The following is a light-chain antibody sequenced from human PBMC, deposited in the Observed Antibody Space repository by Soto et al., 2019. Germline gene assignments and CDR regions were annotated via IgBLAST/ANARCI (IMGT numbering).Light chain of an antibody. J-gene: IGKJ1*01. CDR2: GAS. Sequence: EFVLTQSPGTLSLSPGERATLSGRASQSVSSSYLAWYQQKPGQAPRLLIYGASSRATGIPDRFSGSGSRTDFTLTISRLEPEDFAVYYCQQYGSSPQTFGQGTKVDIK. CDR1: QSVSSSY. CDR3: QQYGSSPQT. V-gene: IGKV3-20*01.